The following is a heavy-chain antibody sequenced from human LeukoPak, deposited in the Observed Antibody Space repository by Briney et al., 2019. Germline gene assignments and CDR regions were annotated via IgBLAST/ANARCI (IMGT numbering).Heavy chain of an antibody. J-gene: IGHJ4*02. V-gene: IGHV4-34*01. CDR1: GGSFSGYY. CDR2: INHSGST. D-gene: IGHD2-2*01. CDR3: AREGIAVVPAAIGFDY. Sequence: SETLSLTCAVYGGSFSGYYWSWIRQPPGKGLEWIGEINHSGSTNYNPSLKSRVTISVDTSKNQFSLKLSSVTAADTAVYYCAREGIAVVPAAIGFDYWGQGTLVTVSS.